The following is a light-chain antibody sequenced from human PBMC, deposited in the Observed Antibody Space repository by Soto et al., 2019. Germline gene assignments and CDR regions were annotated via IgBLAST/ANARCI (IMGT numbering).Light chain of an antibody. CDR1: QSVLYSSKNKNY. J-gene: IGKJ2*01. Sequence: DIVLTQSPDSLAVSLGERATINCKSSQSVLYSSKNKNYLNWYQQKPGQPPKLLIYWASTRESGVPDRFSGSGSGTDFTLTISSLQAEDVAVYYCQQYYSTLYTFGQGTKLEIK. CDR3: QQYYSTLYT. V-gene: IGKV4-1*01. CDR2: WAS.